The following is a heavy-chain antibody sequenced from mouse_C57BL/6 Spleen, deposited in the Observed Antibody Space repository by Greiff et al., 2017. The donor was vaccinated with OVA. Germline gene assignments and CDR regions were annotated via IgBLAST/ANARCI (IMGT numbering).Heavy chain of an antibody. Sequence: QVQLQQPGGELVRPGPSVKLSCKASGYTFTSYWMHWVKQRPGQGLEWIGVIDPSDSYTNYNQKFKGKATLTVGTSSSTAYMQLSSLTSEDSAVYYCARWDYGSSYAWFAYWGQGTLVTVSA. V-gene: IGHV1-59*01. J-gene: IGHJ3*01. CDR2: IDPSDSYT. CDR1: GYTFTSYW. D-gene: IGHD1-1*01. CDR3: ARWDYGSSYAWFAY.